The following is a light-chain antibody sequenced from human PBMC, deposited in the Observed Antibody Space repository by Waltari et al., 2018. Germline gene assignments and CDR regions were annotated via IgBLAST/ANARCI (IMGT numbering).Light chain of an antibody. CDR2: VNSDGSH. CDR3: QTGGHGTWV. CDR1: SGHSSNV. J-gene: IGLJ3*02. V-gene: IGLV4-69*01. Sequence: QLVLTQSPSASASLGASVKLTCTLSSGHSSNVIAWLQQQPEKGHRYWMKVNSDGSHSKGDGIPDRLSGSSSGAERYLTISSLQSEDEADYYCQTGGHGTWVFGGGTKLTVL.